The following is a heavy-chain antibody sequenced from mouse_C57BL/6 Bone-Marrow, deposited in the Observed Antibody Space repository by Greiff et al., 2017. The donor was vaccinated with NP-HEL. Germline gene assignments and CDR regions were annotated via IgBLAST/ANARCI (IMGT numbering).Heavy chain of an antibody. CDR2: IYPGDGDT. CDR1: GYAFSSYW. Sequence: QVQLQQSGAELVKPGASVKISCKASGYAFSSYWMNWVKQRPGKGLEWIGQIYPGDGDTNYNGKFKGKATLTADKSSSTAYMQLSSLTSEDSAVYFCARSGWLLYFDYWGQGTTLTVSS. D-gene: IGHD2-3*01. CDR3: ARSGWLLYFDY. J-gene: IGHJ2*01. V-gene: IGHV1-80*01.